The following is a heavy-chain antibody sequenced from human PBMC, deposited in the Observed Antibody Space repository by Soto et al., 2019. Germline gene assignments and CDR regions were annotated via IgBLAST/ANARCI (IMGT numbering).Heavy chain of an antibody. D-gene: IGHD6-13*01. CDR2: IYHSEST. CDR3: ARSPGIAAAQLDY. Sequence: QTPGKGLEWIGEIYHSESTNYNPSLKSRVTISVDKSKNQFSLKLSSVTAADTAVYYCARSPGIAAAQLDYWGQGTLVTVSS. V-gene: IGHV4-4*02. J-gene: IGHJ4*02.